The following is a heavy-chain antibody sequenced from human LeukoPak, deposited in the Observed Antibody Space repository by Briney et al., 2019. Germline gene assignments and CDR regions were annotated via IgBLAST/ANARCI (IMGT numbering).Heavy chain of an antibody. CDR1: GFTFSSYE. V-gene: IGHV3-21*05. J-gene: IGHJ6*04. Sequence: PGGSLRLSCAASGFTFSSYEMNWVRQAPGKGLEWVSYISSSSSYIYYADSVEGRFTITRDNAKNSLYLQMNSLRAEDTAVYYCARDGTPIHTSGWVYMDVWGKGTTVTISS. CDR3: ARDGTPIHTSGWVYMDV. D-gene: IGHD6-25*01. CDR2: ISSSSSYI.